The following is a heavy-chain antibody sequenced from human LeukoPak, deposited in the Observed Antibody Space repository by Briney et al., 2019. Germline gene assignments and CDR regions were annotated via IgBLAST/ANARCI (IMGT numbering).Heavy chain of an antibody. Sequence: GESLKISCKGSGYSFTSYWISWVRQMPGKGLEWMGRIDPSDSYTNYSPSFQGHVTIPADKSINTAYLQWSSLKASDTAMYYCALVGLTVNFDYWGQGTLVTVPS. V-gene: IGHV5-10-1*01. CDR1: GYSFTSYW. J-gene: IGHJ4*02. CDR2: IDPSDSYT. D-gene: IGHD4-17*01. CDR3: ALVGLTVNFDY.